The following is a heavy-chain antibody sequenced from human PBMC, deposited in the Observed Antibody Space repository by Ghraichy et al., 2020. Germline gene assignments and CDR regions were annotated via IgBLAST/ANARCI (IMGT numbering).Heavy chain of an antibody. J-gene: IGHJ6*02. Sequence: GGSLRLSCAASGFTFDHYNLHWVRQAPGKGLEWVAGIDWNGGTTSYADSVKGGFTISRETAKNSLFLKMNSRIPEDTALYLCSRDAPYYYFGRDVWDQGTTVTVAS. CDR2: IDWNGGTT. CDR1: GFTFDHYN. V-gene: IGHV3-20*01. CDR3: SRDAPYYYFGRDV.